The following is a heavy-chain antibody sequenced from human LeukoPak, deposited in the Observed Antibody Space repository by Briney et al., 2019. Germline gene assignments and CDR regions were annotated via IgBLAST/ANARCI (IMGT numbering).Heavy chain of an antibody. CDR3: ARVGATYSGDP. J-gene: IGHJ5*02. V-gene: IGHV1-2*02. D-gene: IGHD1-26*01. CDR2: IDPNSGAT. Sequence: ASVKVSCEASGYTFTGYYIHWVRQAPGQGLEWMAWIDPNSGATNYAQKFQGRITMTRDTSISTAYMELSRLRSDDTAVYYCARVGATYSGDPWGQGTLVTVSS. CDR1: GYTFTGYY.